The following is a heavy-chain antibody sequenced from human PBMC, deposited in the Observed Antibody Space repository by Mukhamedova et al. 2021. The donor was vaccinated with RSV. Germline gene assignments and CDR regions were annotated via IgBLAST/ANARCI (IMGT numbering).Heavy chain of an antibody. CDR1: SYA. Sequence: SYAMHWVRQAPGKGLEWVAVISYDGSSKYYADSVKGRFTISRDNSKNTLYLQMNSLRAEDTAVFYCARGSGSIPSTYFDYRGQG. D-gene: IGHD3-22*01. V-gene: IGHV3-30*04. J-gene: IGHJ4*02. CDR3: ARGSGSIPSTYFDY. CDR2: ISYDGSSK.